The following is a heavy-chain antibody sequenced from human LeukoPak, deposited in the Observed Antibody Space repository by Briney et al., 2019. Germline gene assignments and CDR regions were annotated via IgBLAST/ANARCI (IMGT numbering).Heavy chain of an antibody. V-gene: IGHV3-30-3*01. CDR3: ARNIPVTRWGY. D-gene: IGHD2-21*01. J-gene: IGHJ4*02. Sequence: GGSLRLSCAASGFTFSSYAMHWVRQAPGKGLEWVAVISYDGSNKYYADSVKGRFTISRDNSKNTLYLQMNSLTAEDTAVYYCARNIPVTRWGYWGQGTLVTVSS. CDR1: GFTFSSYA. CDR2: ISYDGSNK.